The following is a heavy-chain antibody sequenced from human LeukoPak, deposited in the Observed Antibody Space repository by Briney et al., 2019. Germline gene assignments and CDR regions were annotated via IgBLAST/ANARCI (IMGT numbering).Heavy chain of an antibody. V-gene: IGHV1-46*01. CDR2: INPSGGST. D-gene: IGHD2-15*01. Sequence: ASVKVSCKASGYTFTSYYMHWVRQAPGQGLEWMGIINPSGGSTSYAQKFQGRVTMTRDPATSTVYMELSSLRSEDTAVYYCARDYCSGGSCYPHRNYYFDYWGQGTLVTVSS. CDR1: GYTFTSYY. J-gene: IGHJ4*02. CDR3: ARDYCSGGSCYPHRNYYFDY.